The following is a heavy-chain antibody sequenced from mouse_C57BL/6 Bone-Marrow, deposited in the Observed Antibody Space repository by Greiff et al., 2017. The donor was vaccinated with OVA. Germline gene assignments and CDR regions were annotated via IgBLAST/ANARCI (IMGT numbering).Heavy chain of an antibody. CDR3: AKRAAQAPFAY. V-gene: IGHV2-6*01. CDR1: GFSLTSYG. CDR2: IWGVGST. D-gene: IGHD3-2*02. J-gene: IGHJ3*01. Sequence: VQRVESGPGLVAPSQSLSITCTVSGFSLTSYGVDWVRQSPGKGLEWLGVIWGVGSTNYNSALKSRLSISKYNSKSQVFLKMNSLQTDDTAMYYCAKRAAQAPFAYWGQGTLVTVSA.